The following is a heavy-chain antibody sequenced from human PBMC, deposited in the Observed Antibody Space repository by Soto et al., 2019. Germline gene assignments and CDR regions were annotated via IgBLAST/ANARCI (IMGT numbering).Heavy chain of an antibody. Sequence: EVQLVQSGAEVKKPGESLRISCKGSGYSFNTYWIGWVRQMPGKGLEWMGIIYPGDSDTRYSPSFQGQVTISADKSISTAYLQWSSLKASDTAMYYCARRDIAATGTPPWFDYWGQGTLVTVSS. CDR2: IYPGDSDT. J-gene: IGHJ4*02. CDR1: GYSFNTYW. D-gene: IGHD6-13*01. V-gene: IGHV5-51*01. CDR3: ARRDIAATGTPPWFDY.